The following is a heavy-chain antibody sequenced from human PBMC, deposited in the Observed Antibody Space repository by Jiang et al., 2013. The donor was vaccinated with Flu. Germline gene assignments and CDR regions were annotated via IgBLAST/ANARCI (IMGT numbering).Heavy chain of an antibody. Sequence: WIGSIYFSGSTYYNPSLKSRVAIFVDTSKNQFSLNLSSVTAADTAVYYCARRYCTNGVCYRSYFDYWGQGTLVTVSS. CDR3: ARRYCTNGVCYRSYFDY. D-gene: IGHD2-8*01. V-gene: IGHV4-39*01. CDR2: IYFSGST. J-gene: IGHJ4*02.